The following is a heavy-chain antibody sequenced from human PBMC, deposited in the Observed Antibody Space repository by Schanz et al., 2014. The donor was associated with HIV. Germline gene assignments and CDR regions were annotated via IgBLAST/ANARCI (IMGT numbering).Heavy chain of an antibody. CDR2: INPIYGIA. CDR1: GGTFSSFG. Sequence: QVQLVQSGAEVKKPGSSVKVSCKASGGTFSSFGISWVRQARGQGLEWMGGINPIYGIANYAQKFQGRVTITADEPTSTAYMVLRGLRSEDTAVYYCARGEVATIEDKRGDYYYYYTMDVWGQGTTVTVSS. J-gene: IGHJ6*02. CDR3: ARGEVATIEDKRGDYYYYYTMDV. D-gene: IGHD5-12*01. V-gene: IGHV1-69*01.